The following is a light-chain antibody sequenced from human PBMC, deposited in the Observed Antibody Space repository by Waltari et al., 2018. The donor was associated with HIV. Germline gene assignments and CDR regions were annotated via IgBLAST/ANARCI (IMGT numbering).Light chain of an antibody. Sequence: QSVLTPPPSVSGTPGQNVTISCSGSSTNIGSNIVDWYQQVPEAAPKLLIYSNDQRPAGVPDRYSGSKSGSSASVAISGLQSGDESDYYCTGWDDSLNGMFGGGTKLTV. CDR1: STNIGSNI. V-gene: IGLV1-44*01. CDR2: SND. CDR3: TGWDDSLNGM. J-gene: IGLJ3*02.